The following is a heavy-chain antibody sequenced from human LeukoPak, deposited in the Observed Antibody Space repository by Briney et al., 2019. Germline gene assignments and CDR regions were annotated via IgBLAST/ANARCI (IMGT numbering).Heavy chain of an antibody. V-gene: IGHV3-74*01. CDR1: GFTFNSYW. J-gene: IGHJ4*02. CDR3: GRAYVVSGYDFGIDY. D-gene: IGHD5-12*01. Sequence: GGSPRLSCAASGFTFNSYWMHWVRQAPGKGLVWVARISTDGSSTSYADSVKGRFTISRDNAKNTLYLQMDSLRAEDTAVYYCGRAYVVSGYDFGIDYWGQGTLVTVSS. CDR2: ISTDGSST.